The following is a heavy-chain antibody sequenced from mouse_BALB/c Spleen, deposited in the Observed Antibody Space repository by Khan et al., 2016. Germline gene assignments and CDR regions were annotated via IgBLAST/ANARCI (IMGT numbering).Heavy chain of an antibody. V-gene: IGHV3-2*02. CDR3: ASDGPNYAMDY. J-gene: IGHJ4*01. CDR2: IIYSGST. CDR1: GYSITSDYA. Sequence: EVQLQESGPGLMKPSQSLSLTCTVPGYSITSDYAWNWIRQFPGNKLEWMGYIIYSGSTTYTPSLKSRISITRDTSKNQFFLQLNSVTIEDTATXYCASDGPNYAMDYWGQGTSVTVSS. D-gene: IGHD2-3*01.